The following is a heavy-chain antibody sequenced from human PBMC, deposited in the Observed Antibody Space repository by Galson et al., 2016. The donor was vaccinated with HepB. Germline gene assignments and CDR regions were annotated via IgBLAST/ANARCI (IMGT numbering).Heavy chain of an antibody. Sequence: SLRLSCAASGFTFSAYGMHWVRLAPGKGLEWVALISFDGTNKYFADSVKGRFTISRDNSKNTLYLQMNSLRAEDTAVYFCAKELWSFRRPAVGYFDYWGQGTLVTVSS. V-gene: IGHV3-30*18. CDR1: GFTFSAYG. D-gene: IGHD2-21*01. CDR2: ISFDGTNK. CDR3: AKELWSFRRPAVGYFDY. J-gene: IGHJ4*02.